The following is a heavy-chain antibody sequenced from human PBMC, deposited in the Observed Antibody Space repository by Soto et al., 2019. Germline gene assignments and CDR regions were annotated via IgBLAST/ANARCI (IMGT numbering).Heavy chain of an antibody. Sequence: PGGSLRLSCAASGFTFSSYGMHWVRQAPGKGLEWVAVIWYDGSNKYYADSVKGRFTISRDNSKNTLYLQMNSLRAEDTAVYYCAREALRYFDWLSAAFDIWGQGTMVTVSS. CDR3: AREALRYFDWLSAAFDI. J-gene: IGHJ3*02. V-gene: IGHV3-33*01. CDR2: IWYDGSNK. D-gene: IGHD3-9*01. CDR1: GFTFSSYG.